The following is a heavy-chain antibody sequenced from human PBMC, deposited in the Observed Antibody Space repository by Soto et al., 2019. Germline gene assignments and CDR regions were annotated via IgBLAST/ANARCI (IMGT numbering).Heavy chain of an antibody. J-gene: IGHJ4*02. CDR2: IIPIFGTA. V-gene: IGHV1-69*13. D-gene: IGHD3-22*01. CDR3: ARGQRITMIVVDSYYFDY. CDR1: GGTFSSYA. Sequence: SVKVSCKASGGTFSSYAISWVRQAPGQGLEWMGGIIPIFGTANYAQKFQGRVTITADESTSTAYMELSSLRSEDTAVYYCARGQRITMIVVDSYYFDYWGQGTLVTVSS.